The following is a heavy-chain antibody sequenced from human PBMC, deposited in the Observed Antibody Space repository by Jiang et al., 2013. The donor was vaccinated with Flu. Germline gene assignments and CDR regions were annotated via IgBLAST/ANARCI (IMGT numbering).Heavy chain of an antibody. CDR1: GFTFSSYA. Sequence: GRSLRLSCEASGFTFSSYAMHWVRQAPGKGLEWVAVTSYDGSSKYYADSVKGRFTISRDNSKNTLYLQMNSLRAEDTAVYYCARPWYYDILTGYWGREPINDYWGQGTLVTVSS. J-gene: IGHJ4*02. CDR3: ARPWYYDILTGYWGREPINDY. D-gene: IGHD3-9*01. V-gene: IGHV3-30-3*01. CDR2: TSYDGSSK.